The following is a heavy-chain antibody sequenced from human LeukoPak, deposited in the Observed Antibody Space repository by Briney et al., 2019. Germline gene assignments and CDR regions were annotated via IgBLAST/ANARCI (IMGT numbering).Heavy chain of an antibody. CDR1: GLPIADFA. J-gene: IGHJ4*02. CDR3: ARESGKFDY. CDR2: ISGDGVST. V-gene: IGHV3-43*02. Sequence: GGSLRLSCVVSGLPIADFAMHWARQAPGKGLEWVSLISGDGVSTFYADSVKGRFSISRDNSKNSLSLEMNSLRTEDTAMYYCARESGKFDYWGQGTLVAVSS.